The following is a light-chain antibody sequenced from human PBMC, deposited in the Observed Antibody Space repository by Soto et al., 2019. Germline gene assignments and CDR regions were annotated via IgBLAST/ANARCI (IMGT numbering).Light chain of an antibody. CDR2: DAS. V-gene: IGKV1-33*01. J-gene: IGKJ5*01. CDR3: QHYNRLPIT. CDR1: QDIRFY. Sequence: DIQMTQSPSSLSASLGDRVTITCQASQDIRFYLNWYQHKTGQAPKLLIYDASQLETGVPSKFSGSGSGTDFTFTINNRQAEDIGTYYCQHYNRLPITFGQGTRLEI.